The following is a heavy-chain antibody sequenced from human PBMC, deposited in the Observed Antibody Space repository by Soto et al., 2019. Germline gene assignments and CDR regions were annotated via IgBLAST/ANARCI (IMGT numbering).Heavy chain of an antibody. CDR3: ARDVSPGSSSLYLDAFDI. V-gene: IGHV3-7*05. CDR1: GFTLSAYW. CDR2: INRDGSKK. D-gene: IGHD6-13*01. Sequence: EVQLEESGGDLVQPGGSLRLSCAASGFTLSAYWMTWVRRAPGKGLGWVAKINRDGSKKSYLDSVRGRFTISRDNVGNSLYLQMDSLRADDTALYYCARDVSPGSSSLYLDAFDIWGQGTMVTVSS. J-gene: IGHJ3*02.